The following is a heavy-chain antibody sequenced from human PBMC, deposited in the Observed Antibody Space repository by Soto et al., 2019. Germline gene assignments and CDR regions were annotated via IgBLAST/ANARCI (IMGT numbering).Heavy chain of an antibody. D-gene: IGHD1-26*01. J-gene: IGHJ3*02. CDR3: AKFRGTYNAVGAFDI. Sequence: PGGSLRLSCAAAGITFSNYAMSWVRQAPGKGLEWVSGISGSGGSTHYADSVKGRFTISRDNSKNTLYLQMNSLRAEDTAVYYCAKFRGTYNAVGAFDIWGQGTMVTVSS. CDR1: GITFSNYA. CDR2: ISGSGGST. V-gene: IGHV3-23*01.